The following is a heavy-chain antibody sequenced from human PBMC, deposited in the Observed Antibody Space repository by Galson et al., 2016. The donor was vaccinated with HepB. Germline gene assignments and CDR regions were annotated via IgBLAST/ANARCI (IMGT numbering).Heavy chain of an antibody. V-gene: IGHV3-30-3*01. D-gene: IGHD3-10*01. Sequence: SLRLSCAASGFSVTTTYMNWVRRAPGKGLEWVAVISYDGNKKYYAASVNGRFTIARDNSENTLYLQMHSLRAEDTAVYYCARDEDDPSYTIDLWGQGTLVSVSS. CDR1: GFSVTTTY. CDR3: ARDEDDPSYTIDL. CDR2: ISYDGNKK. J-gene: IGHJ4*02.